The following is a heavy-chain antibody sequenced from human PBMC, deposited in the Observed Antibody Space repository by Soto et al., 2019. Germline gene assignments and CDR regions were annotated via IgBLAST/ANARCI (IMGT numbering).Heavy chain of an antibody. D-gene: IGHD2-2*02. V-gene: IGHV1-46*03. Sequence: QVQLVQSGAEVKKPGASVKVSCKASGYTFTSYYMHWVRQAPGQGLEWMGIINPSGGSTSYAQKCQCRVTMTRDTSTSTVYMELSSLRSEDTAVYYCARDRNVVVPAAINYYYMDVWGKGTTVTVSS. J-gene: IGHJ6*03. CDR3: ARDRNVVVPAAINYYYMDV. CDR2: INPSGGST. CDR1: GYTFTSYY.